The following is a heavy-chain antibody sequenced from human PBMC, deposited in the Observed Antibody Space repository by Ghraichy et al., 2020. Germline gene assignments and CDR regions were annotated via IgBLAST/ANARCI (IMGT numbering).Heavy chain of an antibody. V-gene: IGHV3-7*01. J-gene: IGHJ4*02. CDR2: IKEDGSEK. Sequence: LSLTCAASGFTFSSYWMSWVRQAPGKGLEWVANIKEDGSEKYYVDSVKGRFTISRDNAKNSLYLQMNSLRAEDTAVYYCARSRLIAAAGTPTDYWGQGTLVTVSS. CDR1: GFTFSSYW. D-gene: IGHD6-13*01. CDR3: ARSRLIAAAGTPTDY.